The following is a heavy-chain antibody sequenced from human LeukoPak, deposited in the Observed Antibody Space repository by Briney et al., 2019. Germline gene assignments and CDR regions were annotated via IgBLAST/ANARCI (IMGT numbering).Heavy chain of an antibody. J-gene: IGHJ4*02. Sequence: RGSLRLSCAASGFTFSTYAMCWVRQAPGKGLEWVSAISSSGVDTYYADSVKGRFTISRDNSKNTLYLQMNSLRAEDTAIFYCARRGGGSPSSFDNWGQGTLVTVSS. D-gene: IGHD3-16*01. CDR1: GFTFSTYA. CDR2: ISSSGVDT. CDR3: ARRGGGSPSSFDN. V-gene: IGHV3-23*01.